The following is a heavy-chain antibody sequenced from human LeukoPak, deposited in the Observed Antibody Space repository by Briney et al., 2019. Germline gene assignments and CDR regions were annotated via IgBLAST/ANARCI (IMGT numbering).Heavy chain of an antibody. CDR2: IRYDGSNK. Sequence: PGGSLRLSCAASGFTFSSYGMHWVRQAPGKGLEWVAFIRYDGSNKYYADSVKGRFTISRDNAKNSLYLQMNSLRVEDTAVYFCARVGALSSSWLLYWGQGTLVTVSS. V-gene: IGHV3-30*02. CDR1: GFTFSSYG. D-gene: IGHD6-13*01. J-gene: IGHJ4*02. CDR3: ARVGALSSSWLLY.